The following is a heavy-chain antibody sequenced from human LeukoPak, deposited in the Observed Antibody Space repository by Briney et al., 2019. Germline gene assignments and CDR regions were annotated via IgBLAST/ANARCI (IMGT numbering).Heavy chain of an antibody. Sequence: ASVKVSCKASGYTSTDYDMHWVRQAPGQGLEWMGWINPNSGGTNYAQKFQGRVTMTRDTSISTAYMELSRLRSDDTAVYYCASVDIVATALDYWGQGTLVTVSS. J-gene: IGHJ4*02. D-gene: IGHD5-12*01. CDR3: ASVDIVATALDY. CDR1: GYTSTDYD. V-gene: IGHV1-2*02. CDR2: INPNSGGT.